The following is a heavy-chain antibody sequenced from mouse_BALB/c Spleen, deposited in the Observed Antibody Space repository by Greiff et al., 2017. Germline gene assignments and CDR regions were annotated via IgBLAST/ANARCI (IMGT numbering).Heavy chain of an antibody. CDR1: GFTFSSYA. Sequence: EVMLVESGGGLVKPGGSLKLSCAASGFTFSSYAMSWVRQTPEKRLEWVASISSGGSTYYPDSVKGRFTISRANARNILYLQMSSLRSEDTAMYYCARDYYDYSWFAYWGQGTLVTVSA. V-gene: IGHV5-6-5*01. D-gene: IGHD2-4*01. CDR2: ISSGGST. CDR3: ARDYYDYSWFAY. J-gene: IGHJ3*01.